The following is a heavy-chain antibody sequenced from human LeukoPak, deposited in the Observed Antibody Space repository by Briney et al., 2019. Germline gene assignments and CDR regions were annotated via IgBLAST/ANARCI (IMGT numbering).Heavy chain of an antibody. CDR2: IYPGDSDT. Sequence: GESLKISCKGSGYSFTSYWIGWVRQMPGKGLEWRGIIYPGDSDTRYSPSFQGQVTISADKSISTAYLQWSILKASDTAMYYCARRHSHPIGEFDYWGQGTLVTVSS. CDR3: ARRHSHPIGEFDY. V-gene: IGHV5-51*01. J-gene: IGHJ4*02. D-gene: IGHD3-3*01. CDR1: GYSFTSYW.